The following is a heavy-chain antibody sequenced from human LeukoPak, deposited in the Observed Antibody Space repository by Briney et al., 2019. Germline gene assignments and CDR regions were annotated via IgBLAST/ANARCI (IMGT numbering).Heavy chain of an antibody. Sequence: GGSLRLSCAASGFTFSSYWMHWVRQAPGKGLVWDSRINSDGSSTSYADSVKGRFTISRDNAKNALYLQMNSLRAEDTAVYYCARVGRWLQLSYYYYYGMDVWGQGTTVTVSS. CDR2: INSDGSST. V-gene: IGHV3-74*01. CDR1: GFTFSSYW. D-gene: IGHD5-24*01. J-gene: IGHJ6*02. CDR3: ARVGRWLQLSYYYYYGMDV.